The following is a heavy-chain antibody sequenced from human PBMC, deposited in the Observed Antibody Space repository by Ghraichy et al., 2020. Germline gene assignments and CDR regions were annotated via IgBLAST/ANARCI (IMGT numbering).Heavy chain of an antibody. V-gene: IGHV1-18*01. CDR3: AWFTSGDYYYGMDV. Sequence: ASVKVSCKASGYTFTSYGISWVRQAPGQGLEWMGWISAYNGNTNYAQKLQGRVTMTTDTSTSTAYMELRSLRSDDTAVYYCAWFTSGDYYYGMDVWGQGTTVTVSS. D-gene: IGHD1-1*01. CDR1: GYTFTSYG. CDR2: ISAYNGNT. J-gene: IGHJ6*02.